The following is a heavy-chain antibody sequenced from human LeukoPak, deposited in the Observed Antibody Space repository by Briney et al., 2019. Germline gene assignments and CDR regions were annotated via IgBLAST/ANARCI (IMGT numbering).Heavy chain of an antibody. J-gene: IGHJ6*02. V-gene: IGHV4-39*01. D-gene: IGHD6-13*01. CDR2: IYYSGST. Sequence: SETLSLTCTVSGGSISSSSYYWGWIRQPPGKGLEWIGGIYYSGSTYYNPSLKSRVTISVDTSKNQFSLKLSSVTAADTAVYYCARHSAADYYYYYGMDVWGQGTTVTVSS. CDR3: ARHSAADYYYYYGMDV. CDR1: GGSISSSSYY.